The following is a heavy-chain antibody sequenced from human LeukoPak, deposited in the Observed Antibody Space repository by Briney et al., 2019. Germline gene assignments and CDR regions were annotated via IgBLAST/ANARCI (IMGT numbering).Heavy chain of an antibody. Sequence: ASVKVSCKASGYTFTSYGISWVRQAPGQGLEWMGWISAYNGNTSYAQKLQGRVTMTTDTSTSTAYMELRSLRSDDTAVYYCARPQGYCSSTSCSNLFDYWGQGTLVTVSS. D-gene: IGHD2-2*01. J-gene: IGHJ4*02. CDR2: ISAYNGNT. V-gene: IGHV1-18*04. CDR1: GYTFTSYG. CDR3: ARPQGYCSSTSCSNLFDY.